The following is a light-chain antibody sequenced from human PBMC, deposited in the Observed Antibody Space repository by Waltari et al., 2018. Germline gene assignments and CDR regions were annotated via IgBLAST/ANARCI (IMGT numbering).Light chain of an antibody. J-gene: IGLJ2*01. Sequence: QSALTQPASVSGSPGQSITLSCTGTSSDVGGYHYVSWYQQHPGKAPKLMIYDVSNRPSGVSNRFSGSKSGNTASLTISGLQAEDEADYYCSSYISSSTLELFGGGTSLTVL. CDR1: SSDVGGYHY. CDR3: SSYISSSTLEL. V-gene: IGLV2-14*03. CDR2: DVS.